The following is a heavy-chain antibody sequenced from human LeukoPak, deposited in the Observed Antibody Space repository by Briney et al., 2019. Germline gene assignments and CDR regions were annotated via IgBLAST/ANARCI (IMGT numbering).Heavy chain of an antibody. J-gene: IGHJ4*02. V-gene: IGHV3-23*01. CDR3: AKGRAVDPDIDCSSTSCYSEFDY. CDR1: GFIFSSYA. CDR2: ISGSGGST. Sequence: PTGGSLRLSCAASGFIFSSYAMSWVRQAPGKGLEWVSSISGSGGSTYYADSVKGRLTISRDNSKNTLYLQMNSLRAEDTAVYYCAKGRAVDPDIDCSSTSCYSEFDYWGQGALVTVSS. D-gene: IGHD2-2*01.